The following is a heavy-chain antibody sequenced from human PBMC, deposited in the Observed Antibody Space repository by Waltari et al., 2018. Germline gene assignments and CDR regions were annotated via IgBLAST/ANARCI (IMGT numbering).Heavy chain of an antibody. D-gene: IGHD2-2*02. CDR3: AKDAFGNTYLDF. CDR1: GFTFSHFG. CDR2: IWFDGSDK. J-gene: IGHJ4*02. V-gene: IGHV3-30*02. Sequence: QVNLVVSGGGVVTPVGSLRLACATSGFTFSHFGMHWVRQAPGKGLEWVALIWFDGSDKFYADSVGGRFTISRDNSARTLYLDMDSLRLDDTAMYYCAKDAFGNTYLDFWGQGTLVTVSS.